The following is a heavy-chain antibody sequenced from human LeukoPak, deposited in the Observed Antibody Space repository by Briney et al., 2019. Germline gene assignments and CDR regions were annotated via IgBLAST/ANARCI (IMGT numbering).Heavy chain of an antibody. CDR1: GYSISSGYY. Sequence: SETLSLTCAVSGYSISSGYYWGWIRQPPGKGLEWIGSIYHSGSTYYNPSLKSRVTISVDTSKNRFSLKLSSVTAADTAVYYCARDNDMEHFDYWGQGTLVTVSS. CDR2: IYHSGST. D-gene: IGHD1-26*01. V-gene: IGHV4-38-2*02. CDR3: ARDNDMEHFDY. J-gene: IGHJ4*02.